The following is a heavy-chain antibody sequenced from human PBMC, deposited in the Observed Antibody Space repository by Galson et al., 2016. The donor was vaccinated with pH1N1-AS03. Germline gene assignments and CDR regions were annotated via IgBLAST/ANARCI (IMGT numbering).Heavy chain of an antibody. CDR3: ARRLGSWSHFSSSDVYYFDY. CDR2: IYPGDSDT. J-gene: IGHJ4*02. V-gene: IGHV5-51*01. Sequence: QSGAEVKKPGESLKISCKGSGYTFTNYWIGWVRQMPGKGLEWMGTIYPGDSDTRYSPSFQGQVSISADKSIDTAYLQWSSLKASDTAVYYCARRLGSWSHFSSSDVYYFDYWGQGTLLTVSS. CDR1: GYTFTNYW. D-gene: IGHD3-10*01.